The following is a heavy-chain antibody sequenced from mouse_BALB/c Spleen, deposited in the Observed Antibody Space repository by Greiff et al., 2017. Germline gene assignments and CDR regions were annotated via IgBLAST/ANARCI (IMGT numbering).Heavy chain of an antibody. CDR2: INPYNGGT. CDR1: GYSFTGYT. J-gene: IGHJ3*01. V-gene: IGHV1-18*01. Sequence: EVKLMESGPELVKPGASMKISCKASGYSFTGYTMNWVKQSHGKNLEWIGLINPYNGGTSYNQKFKGKATLTVDKSSSTAYMELLSLTSEDSAVYYCARGNGNQAWFAYWGQGTLVTVSA. CDR3: ARGNGNQAWFAY.